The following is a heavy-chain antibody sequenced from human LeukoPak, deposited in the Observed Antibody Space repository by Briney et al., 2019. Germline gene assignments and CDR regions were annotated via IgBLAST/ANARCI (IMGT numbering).Heavy chain of an antibody. CDR1: GGSISSYY. J-gene: IGHJ4*02. CDR2: ISYSEST. V-gene: IGHV4-59*08. Sequence: PSETLSLTCTVSGGSISSYYWSWIRQPPGKGLEWIGYISYSESTNYNPSLKSRVTISVDTSKNQFSLKLSSVTAADTAVYFCARQLRGEAVAGHLQPFDYWGQGTLVTVSS. D-gene: IGHD6-19*01. CDR3: ARQLRGEAVAGHLQPFDY.